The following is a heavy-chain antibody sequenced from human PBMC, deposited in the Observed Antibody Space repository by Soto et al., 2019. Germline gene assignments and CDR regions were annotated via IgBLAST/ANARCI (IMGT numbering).Heavy chain of an antibody. CDR2: IYTTSTEK. Sequence: GGSLRLSFAGSGFNFGAYSLSWFRRAPGKGLEWVSYIYTTSTEKHYAYSVEVRFTVSRDNASSSLYLQIFNLRVDDTAVYYCARDCLTGDPREAFHXWGQGTLVTVSX. CDR3: ARDCLTGDPREAFHX. D-gene: IGHD7-27*01. CDR1: GFNFGAYS. J-gene: IGHJ4*02. V-gene: IGHV3-21*01.